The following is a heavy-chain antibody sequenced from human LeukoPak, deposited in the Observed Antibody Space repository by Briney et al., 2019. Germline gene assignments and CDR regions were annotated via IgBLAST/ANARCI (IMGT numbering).Heavy chain of an antibody. D-gene: IGHD2-2*01. V-gene: IGHV4-4*07. Sequence: SETLSLTCTVSGGSISSYYWSWIRQPAGKGLEWIGRIYTSGSTNYNPSLKSRVTMSVDTSKNQFSLKLSSETAADTAVYYCARGYCSSTSCYFYFDYWGQGTLVTVSS. CDR3: ARGYCSSTSCYFYFDY. J-gene: IGHJ4*02. CDR1: GGSISSYY. CDR2: IYTSGST.